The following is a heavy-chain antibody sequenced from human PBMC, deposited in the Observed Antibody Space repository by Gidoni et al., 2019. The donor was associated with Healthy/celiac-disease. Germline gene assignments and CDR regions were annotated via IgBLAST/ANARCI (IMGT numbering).Heavy chain of an antibody. J-gene: IGHJ5*02. CDR1: GFTFSSYA. Sequence: EVQLLEAGGGWVKPGGALRLSWAASGFTFSSYAMSWVRQAPWKGLEWVSAISGSGGRTSYADSVKGRFTISRDNSKNTLYLQMNSLRAEDTAVYYCAKDLRGTGENWFDPWGQGTLVTVSS. CDR3: AKDLRGTGENWFDP. V-gene: IGHV3-23*01. CDR2: ISGSGGRT.